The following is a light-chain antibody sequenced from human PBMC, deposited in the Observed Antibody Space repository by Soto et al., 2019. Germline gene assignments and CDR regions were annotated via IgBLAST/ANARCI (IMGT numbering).Light chain of an antibody. CDR2: LGS. J-gene: IGKJ1*01. Sequence: DIVMTQSPLSLPVTPGEPASISCRSSQSLLHSNGYNYLDWYLQKPVQSPQLLIYLGSNRASGVPDRCSGSGSGTDFTLKISRVEAEDVGVYYCMQALQAPLTFGQGTKVEIK. V-gene: IGKV2-28*01. CDR3: MQALQAPLT. CDR1: QSLLHSNGYNY.